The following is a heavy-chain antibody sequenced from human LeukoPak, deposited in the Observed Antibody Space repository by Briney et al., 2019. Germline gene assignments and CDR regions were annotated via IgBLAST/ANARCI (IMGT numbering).Heavy chain of an antibody. CDR3: AKIGYTYYYGSGSYYTDY. CDR1: GFTFSSYS. J-gene: IGHJ4*02. V-gene: IGHV3-21*04. D-gene: IGHD3-10*01. Sequence: GGSLRLSCAASGFTFSSYSMNWVRQAPGKGLEWVSSISSSSSYIYYADSVKGRFTISRDNAKNSLYLQMNSLRAEDTALYYCAKIGYTYYYGSGSYYTDYWGQGTLVTVSS. CDR2: ISSSSSYI.